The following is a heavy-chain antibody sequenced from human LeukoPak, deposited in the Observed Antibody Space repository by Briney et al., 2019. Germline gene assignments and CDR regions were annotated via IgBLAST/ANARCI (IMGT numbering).Heavy chain of an antibody. V-gene: IGHV3-9*01. CDR1: GFTFYDYT. Sequence: AGGSLRLSCAASGFTFYDYTLHWVRQAPGKGLEWVSGISWNGGKIGYADSVKGRFTISRDNAKNSLYLQMNSLRAEDTALYYCAKELQVAVATDSHYYYGMDVWGQGTTVTVSS. CDR3: AKELQVAVATDSHYYYGMDV. CDR2: ISWNGGKI. J-gene: IGHJ6*02. D-gene: IGHD2-15*01.